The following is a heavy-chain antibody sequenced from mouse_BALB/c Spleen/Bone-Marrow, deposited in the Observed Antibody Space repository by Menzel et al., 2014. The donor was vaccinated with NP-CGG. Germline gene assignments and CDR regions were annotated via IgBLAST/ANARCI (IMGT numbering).Heavy chain of an antibody. CDR1: GFTFSDYY. Sequence: EVHLVESGGGLVKPGGSLKLSCAASGFTFSDYYMFWVRQTPEKRLEWVATISDEGGNTYYRDSVKGRFTISRDNAKNKLNLQMSSLKSEDTATYHCARETGPRAMDYWGQGTSVTVSS. CDR2: ISDEGGNT. V-gene: IGHV5-4*02. J-gene: IGHJ4*01. CDR3: ARETGPRAMDY. D-gene: IGHD4-1*01.